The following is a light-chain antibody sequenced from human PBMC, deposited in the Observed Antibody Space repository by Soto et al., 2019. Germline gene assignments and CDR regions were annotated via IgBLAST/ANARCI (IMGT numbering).Light chain of an antibody. CDR2: GAS. V-gene: IGKV3-15*01. J-gene: IGKJ4*02. CDR1: QSVSSY. Sequence: IVMTQSPATLSLSPGERGTLSCRANQSVSSYLAWYQQKPGQAPRLLIYGASTRATGIPARFSGSGSGTEFTLTISSLQSEDIAVYFCQQYFHWPPEAFGRGTKVEIK. CDR3: QQYFHWPPEA.